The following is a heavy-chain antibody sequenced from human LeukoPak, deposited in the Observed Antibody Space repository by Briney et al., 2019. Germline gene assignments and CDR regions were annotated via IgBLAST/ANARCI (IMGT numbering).Heavy chain of an antibody. Sequence: PSETLSLTCTVSGGSISSYYWGWIRQPAGKGLEWIGRIYTSGSTNYNPSLKSRVTMSVDTSKNQFSLKLSSVTAADTAVYYCARDYYDFWSGYYDSSGYYWFDYWGQGTLVTVSS. D-gene: IGHD3-3*01. CDR2: IYTSGST. CDR1: GGSISSYY. V-gene: IGHV4-4*07. CDR3: ARDYYDFWSGYYDSSGYYWFDY. J-gene: IGHJ4*02.